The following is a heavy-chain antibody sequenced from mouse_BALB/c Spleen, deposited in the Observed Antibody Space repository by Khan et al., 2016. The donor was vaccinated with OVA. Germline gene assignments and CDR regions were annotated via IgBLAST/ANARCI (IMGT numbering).Heavy chain of an antibody. CDR3: ASVGNYYVSFAY. CDR1: GYTFTSYV. V-gene: IGHV1S136*01. D-gene: IGHD1-1*01. CDR2: IYPFNDDT. J-gene: IGHJ3*01. Sequence: EVQLQQSGPELVKPGASVKMSCTASGYTFTSYVMHWVKQKPGLGLEWIGYIYPFNDDTKYNEKFKGKATLTSDKSSSTAYMELSSLTSEDSAVYYCASVGNYYVSFAYWGQGTLVTVSA.